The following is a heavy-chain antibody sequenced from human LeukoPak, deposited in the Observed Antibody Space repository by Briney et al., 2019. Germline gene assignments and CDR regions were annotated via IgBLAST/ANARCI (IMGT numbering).Heavy chain of an antibody. Sequence: GGSLRLSCAASAFTFSNYAMSWVRQAPGKGLEWVSAISGSGGSTYYADSVKGRFTISRDNSKNTLYLQMNSLRAEDTAVYYCAKEALSYYYDSSGHYFDYWGQGTLVTVSS. CDR3: AKEALSYYYDSSGHYFDY. D-gene: IGHD3-22*01. J-gene: IGHJ4*02. V-gene: IGHV3-23*01. CDR2: ISGSGGST. CDR1: AFTFSNYA.